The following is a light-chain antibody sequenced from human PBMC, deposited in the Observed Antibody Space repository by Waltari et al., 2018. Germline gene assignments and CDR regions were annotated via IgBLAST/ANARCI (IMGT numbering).Light chain of an antibody. CDR2: GAS. CDR3: QHYLRLPAT. V-gene: IGKV3-20*01. J-gene: IGKJ1*01. Sequence: EIVLTQSPGTLSLSPGERATLSCRASQSVSRALAWYQQKPGQAPRLLIYGASNRATGIPDRFSGSGSGTDVSLTISSLEPEDFAVYYCQHYLRLPATFGQGTKVEIK. CDR1: QSVSRA.